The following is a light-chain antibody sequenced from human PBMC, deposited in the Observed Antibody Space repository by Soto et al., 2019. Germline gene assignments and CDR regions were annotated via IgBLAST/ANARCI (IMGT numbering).Light chain of an antibody. Sequence: EIVLTQSPGTLSLSPGERATVSCRASQSASSSYFAWYQQKPGQAPRLLISGTSNGATGIPDRFSGSGSGTVFTLAINRLEPEDFAVYYCQRDARSVGTFGLGTRVEIK. CDR3: QRDARSVGT. CDR2: GTS. J-gene: IGKJ1*01. V-gene: IGKV3-20*01. CDR1: QSASSSY.